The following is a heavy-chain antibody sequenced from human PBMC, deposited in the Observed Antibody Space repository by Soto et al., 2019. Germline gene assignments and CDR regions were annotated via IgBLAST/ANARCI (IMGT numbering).Heavy chain of an antibody. D-gene: IGHD2-2*01. J-gene: IGHJ6*02. CDR3: ARDEGGIVLVPAAPYNAGMDV. CDR2: INPSGGST. V-gene: IGHV1-46*01. Sequence: ASVKVSCKASGYTFTSYYMHWVRQAPGQGLEWMGIINPSGGSTSYAQKFQGRVTMTRDTSTSTVYMELSSLRSEDTAVYYCARDEGGIVLVPAAPYNAGMDVWGQGTTVTVSS. CDR1: GYTFTSYY.